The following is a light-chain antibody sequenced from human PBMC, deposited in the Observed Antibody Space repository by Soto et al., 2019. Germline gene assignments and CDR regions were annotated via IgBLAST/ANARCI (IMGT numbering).Light chain of an antibody. J-gene: IGKJ4*01. CDR3: QQYHDWVT. CDR1: QSDSTN. Sequence: VMTQSPGTLSVSPGETATLSCGTSQSDSTNLAWYQQKPGQPPRLLIYDASTRATGIPARFRGSGSGTEFTLTISYLRPEDFAVYFCQQYHDWVTFGGWTNVEI. V-gene: IGKV3D-15*01. CDR2: DAS.